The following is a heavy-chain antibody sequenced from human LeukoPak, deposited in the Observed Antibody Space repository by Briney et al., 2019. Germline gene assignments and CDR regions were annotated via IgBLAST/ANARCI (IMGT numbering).Heavy chain of an antibody. Sequence: PGGSLRLSCAASGLTFSSYSMNWVRQAPGKGLEWVSYISSSSSTIYYADSVKGRFTISRDNAKNSLYLQMNSLRAEDTAVYYCARPVSPNYYYYMDVWGKGTTVTVSS. V-gene: IGHV3-48*01. CDR2: ISSSSSTI. CDR1: GLTFSSYS. CDR3: ARPVSPNYYYYMDV. D-gene: IGHD2-8*01. J-gene: IGHJ6*03.